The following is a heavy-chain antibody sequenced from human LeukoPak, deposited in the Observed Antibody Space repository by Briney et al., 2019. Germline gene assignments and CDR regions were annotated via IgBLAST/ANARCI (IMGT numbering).Heavy chain of an antibody. Sequence: PGGSLRLSCEASGFTFTSYAMHWVRQGPGKGPERVAVISDDGSGKYYADSVKGRFTISRDNSKYTLNLQMNSLRDEDTAVYYCARELSGSYHFDEWGQGTLVTVSS. J-gene: IGHJ4*02. CDR2: ISDDGSGK. CDR3: ARELSGSYHFDE. CDR1: GFTFTSYA. V-gene: IGHV3-30*04. D-gene: IGHD3-10*01.